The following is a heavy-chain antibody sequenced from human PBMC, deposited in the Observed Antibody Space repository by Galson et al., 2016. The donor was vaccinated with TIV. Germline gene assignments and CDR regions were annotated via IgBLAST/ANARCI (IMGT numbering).Heavy chain of an antibody. D-gene: IGHD6-25*01. CDR2: IYPVDSDT. V-gene: IGHV5-51*03. CDR3: ARERDSGYAYYFDS. CDR1: GYRFSNYW. Sequence: QSGAEVKEPGESLKISCKGSGYRFSNYWIAWVRQMPGKGLEWMGVIYPVDSDTRFSPSFQGQVTISADKSISTAYLQWNSLKASDSAIYYCARERDSGYAYYFDSWGQGTLVTVSS. J-gene: IGHJ4*02.